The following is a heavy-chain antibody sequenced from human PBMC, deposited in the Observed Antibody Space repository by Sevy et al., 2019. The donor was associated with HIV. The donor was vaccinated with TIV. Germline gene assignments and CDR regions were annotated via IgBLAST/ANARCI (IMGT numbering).Heavy chain of an antibody. J-gene: IGHJ4*02. Sequence: ASVKVSCKASGYTFTSYGISWARQAPGQGLEWMGWISVYNGNTNYAQKLQARVTMTTDTSTSTAYMELRSLRSNDTAVYYCARARYYSGFYDILTGLDYWGQGTLVTVSS. V-gene: IGHV1-18*01. CDR1: GYTFTSYG. CDR2: ISVYNGNT. CDR3: ARARYYSGFYDILTGLDY. D-gene: IGHD3-9*01.